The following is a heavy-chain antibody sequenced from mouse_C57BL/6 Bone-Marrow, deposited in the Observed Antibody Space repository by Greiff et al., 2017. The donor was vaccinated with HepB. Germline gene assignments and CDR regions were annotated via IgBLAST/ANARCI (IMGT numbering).Heavy chain of an antibody. CDR3: AREAHYSNFYYFDY. Sequence: EVKLVDSGGGLVQSGRSLRLSCATSGFTFSDFYMEWVRQAPGKGLEWIAASRNKANDYTTEYSASVKGRFIVSRDTSQSILYLQMNALRAEDTAIYYCAREAHYSNFYYFDYWGQGTTLTVSA. J-gene: IGHJ2*01. V-gene: IGHV7-1*01. CDR1: GFTFSDFY. CDR2: SRNKANDYTT. D-gene: IGHD2-5*01.